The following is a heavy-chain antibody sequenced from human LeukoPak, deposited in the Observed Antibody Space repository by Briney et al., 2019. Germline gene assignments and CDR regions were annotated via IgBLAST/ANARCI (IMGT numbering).Heavy chain of an antibody. CDR2: IYTSGST. D-gene: IGHD6-6*01. CDR3: ARDRAGSSSSGSY. CDR1: GGSISSGSYY. V-gene: IGHV4-61*02. Sequence: SETLSLTCTVSGGSISSGSYYWSWIRQPAGKGLEWIGRIYTSGSTNYNPSLKSRVTISVDTSKNQFSLKLSSVTAADTAVYYCARDRAGSSSSGSYWGQGTLVTVSS. J-gene: IGHJ4*02.